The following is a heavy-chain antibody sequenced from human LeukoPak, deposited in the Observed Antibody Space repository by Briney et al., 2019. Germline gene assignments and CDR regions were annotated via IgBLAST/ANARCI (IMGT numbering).Heavy chain of an antibody. CDR1: GGSITNSN. CDR2: ISDSGST. D-gene: IGHD2-15*01. Sequence: SETLSLTCVVSGGSITNSNRNWGRPPPGEGLGWIGYISDSGSTNYNPSLQSRVTIPVDTSKQQFSLNLNSATASDTAVYYCARRRVGDLTVGSDTWFDPWGQGALVTVSS. J-gene: IGHJ5*02. V-gene: IGHV4-59*08. CDR3: ARRRVGDLTVGSDTWFDP.